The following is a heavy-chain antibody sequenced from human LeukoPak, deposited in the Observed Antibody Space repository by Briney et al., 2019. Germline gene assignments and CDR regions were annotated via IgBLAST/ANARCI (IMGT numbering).Heavy chain of an antibody. CDR2: MRNKANSYAT. J-gene: IGHJ4*02. Sequence: GGSLRLSCAASGFIFSGSEVHWVRQASGKGLEWVGRMRNKANSYATTYAASAKGRFTISRDESKNTAYLHMNSLKTEDTAVFYCTRQDESSGYGFDSWDQGTLVIVSS. D-gene: IGHD3-22*01. V-gene: IGHV3-73*01. CDR3: TRQDESSGYGFDS. CDR1: GFIFSGSE.